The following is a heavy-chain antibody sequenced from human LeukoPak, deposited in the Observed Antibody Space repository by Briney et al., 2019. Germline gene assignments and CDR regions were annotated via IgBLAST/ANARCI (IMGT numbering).Heavy chain of an antibody. D-gene: IGHD6-13*01. Sequence: PGGCLRLSCAASGFTFSSYWMHWVRQAPGKGLVWVSRINSDGSSTSYADSVKGRFTISRDNAKNTLYLQMNSLRAEDTAVYYCASFGQQPQFDPWGQGTLVTVSS. V-gene: IGHV3-74*01. CDR3: ASFGQQPQFDP. CDR1: GFTFSSYW. J-gene: IGHJ5*02. CDR2: INSDGSST.